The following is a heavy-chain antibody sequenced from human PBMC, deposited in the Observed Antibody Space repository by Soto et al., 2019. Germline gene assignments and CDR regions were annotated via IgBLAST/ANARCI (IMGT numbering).Heavy chain of an antibody. D-gene: IGHD3-22*01. V-gene: IGHV1-24*01. CDR1: GYTLTELA. J-gene: IGHJ5*02. Sequence: ASVKVSCTVSGYTLTELAMHWVRQAPGQGLEWMGGFDPEDGETNYAQKLQGRVTMTKDTSTSTAYMELRSLRSDDTAVYYCARDGGRASSGYYYNWFDPWGQGTLVTVSS. CDR2: FDPEDGET. CDR3: ARDGGRASSGYYYNWFDP.